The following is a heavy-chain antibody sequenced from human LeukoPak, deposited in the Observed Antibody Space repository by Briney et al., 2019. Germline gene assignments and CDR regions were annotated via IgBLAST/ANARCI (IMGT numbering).Heavy chain of an antibody. CDR1: GGSFSGYY. Sequence: PSETLSLTCAVYGGSFSGYYWSWIRQPPGKGLEWIGEINHSGSTNYNPSLKSRVTISVDTSKNQFSLKLSSVTAADTAVYYCARAKGSGSSNKRYYYGMDVWGKGTTVTVSS. D-gene: IGHD3-10*01. CDR3: ARAKGSGSSNKRYYYGMDV. CDR2: INHSGST. V-gene: IGHV4-34*01. J-gene: IGHJ6*04.